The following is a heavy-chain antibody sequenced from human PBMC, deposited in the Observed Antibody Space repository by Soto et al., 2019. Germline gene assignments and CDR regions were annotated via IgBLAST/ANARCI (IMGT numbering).Heavy chain of an antibody. CDR1: GHTFTGYG. CDR2: ISAYNGNT. CDR3: ARDQVRYCSSTSCYKPFDY. J-gene: IGHJ4*02. Sequence: ASVKVSCKASGHTFTGYGISWVRQAPGQGLEWMGWISAYNGNTNYAQKFQGRVIMTTDTSTSTAYMELRSLRSDDTAVYYCARDQVRYCSSTSCYKPFDYWGQGTLVTVSS. D-gene: IGHD2-2*02. V-gene: IGHV1-18*04.